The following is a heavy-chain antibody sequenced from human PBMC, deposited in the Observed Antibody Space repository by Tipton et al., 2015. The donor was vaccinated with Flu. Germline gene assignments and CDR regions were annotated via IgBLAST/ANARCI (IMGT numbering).Heavy chain of an antibody. V-gene: IGHV4-38-2*02. CDR3: ARNRAYYGD. Sequence: LRLSCTVSGYSISSGYYWGWIRQSPGKGLEWIGSVYHGGSTYYNPSLRSRVTISVDTSKNQFSLKLNSVTAADTAVYYCARNRAYYGDWGQGVLVTVSS. J-gene: IGHJ4*02. CDR1: GYSISSGYY. D-gene: IGHD1-26*01. CDR2: VYHGGST.